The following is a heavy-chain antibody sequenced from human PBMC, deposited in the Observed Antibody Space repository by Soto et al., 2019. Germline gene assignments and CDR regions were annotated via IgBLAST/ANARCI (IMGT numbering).Heavy chain of an antibody. CDR3: ARHVVESLLFGQRANYFDY. CDR1: GGSISSSSYY. D-gene: IGHD3-10*01. CDR2: IYYSGST. V-gene: IGHV4-39*01. J-gene: IGHJ4*01. Sequence: SETLSLTCTVSGGSISSSSYYWGWIRQPPGKGLEWIGSIYYSGSTYYNPSLKSRVSISVDTSKNQFSLKLSSVTAADTAVYYCARHVVESLLFGQRANYFDYWGHGTLVTVSS.